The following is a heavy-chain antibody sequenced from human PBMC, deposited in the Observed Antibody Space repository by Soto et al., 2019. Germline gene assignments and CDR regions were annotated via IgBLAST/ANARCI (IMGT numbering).Heavy chain of an antibody. D-gene: IGHD2-2*01. V-gene: IGHV3-30*18. J-gene: IGHJ4*02. Sequence: GGSLRVSCVGSGFTFSSYGMHWVRQAPGKGLECVAVISDTGSSHYYAASVEGRFTISRENFKNTLSLHMDRLRVEDTAVYYCVKDRGGDCPDNSCYFGADYWGQVPAVTVSS. CDR1: GFTFSSYG. CDR2: ISDTGSSH. CDR3: VKDRGGDCPDNSCYFGADY.